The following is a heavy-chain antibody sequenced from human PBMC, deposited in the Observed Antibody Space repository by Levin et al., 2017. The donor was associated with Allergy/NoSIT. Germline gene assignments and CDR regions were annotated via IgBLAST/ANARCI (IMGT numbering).Heavy chain of an antibody. J-gene: IGHJ4*02. D-gene: IGHD4-17*01. CDR2: VNCNSGDT. CDR3: ARNAYGDYVPNFDY. Sequence: PAASVKVSCEAAGYTFTDHYMHWVRQAPGQGLEWMGWVNCNSGDTHYAQKFQDRVTMTRDTSITTAYIEVSSLRFDDTALYFCARNAYGDYVPNFDYWGQGTLVTVSS. V-gene: IGHV1-2*02. CDR1: GYTFTDHY.